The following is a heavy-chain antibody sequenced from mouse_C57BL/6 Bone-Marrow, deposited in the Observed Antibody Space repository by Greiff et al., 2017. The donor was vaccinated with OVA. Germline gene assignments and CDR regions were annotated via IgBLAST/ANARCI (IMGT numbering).Heavy chain of an antibody. CDR2: IYPGSGST. CDR3: SSGYCGSMYWYFDV. D-gene: IGHD1-1*01. V-gene: IGHV1-55*01. CDR1: GYTFTSYW. J-gene: IGHJ1*03. Sequence: QVQLQQPGAELVKPGASVKMSCKASGYTFTSYWITWVKQRPGQGLEWIGDIYPGSGSTNYNEKFKSKATLTVDTSSSTAYMQLSSLTSEDSAVYYGSSGYCGSMYWYFDVWGTGTTVTVSS.